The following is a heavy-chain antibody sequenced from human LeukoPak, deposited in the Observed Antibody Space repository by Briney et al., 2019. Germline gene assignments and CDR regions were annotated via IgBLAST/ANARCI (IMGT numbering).Heavy chain of an antibody. CDR2: IHYSGST. Sequence: SETLCLTCTVSGGSISSYYWSWIRQPPGKGLEWIGYIHYSGSTNYNPSLKSRVTISIDTSKNQFSLKLSSVTAADTAIYYCARADRNDWYVDNWGQGTLVTVSS. CDR1: GGSISSYY. V-gene: IGHV4-59*01. J-gene: IGHJ4*02. D-gene: IGHD6-19*01. CDR3: ARADRNDWYVDN.